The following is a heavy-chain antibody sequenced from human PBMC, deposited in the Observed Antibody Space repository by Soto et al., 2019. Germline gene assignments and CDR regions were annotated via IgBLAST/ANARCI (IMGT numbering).Heavy chain of an antibody. CDR1: GGSIRSHY. V-gene: IGHV4-59*08. D-gene: IGHD1-20*01. J-gene: IGHJ4*02. CDR2: IYYSGNT. Sequence: SETLSLTCSVSGGSIRSHYWSWIWQPPGKGLEWIGYIYYSGNTNNNPSLRSRVTIAVDTSKNQFSLKLSSVTAADTAVYYCVRHGITGTFPWSPFDYWGQGTPLTVSS. CDR3: VRHGITGTFPWSPFDY.